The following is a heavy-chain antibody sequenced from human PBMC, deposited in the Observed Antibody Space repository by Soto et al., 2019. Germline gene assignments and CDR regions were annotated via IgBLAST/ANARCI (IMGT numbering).Heavy chain of an antibody. Sequence: ASVKVSCKASGYTFTSFGISWVRQAPGRGLEWMGWMSASNGDTNNAQKFQGRITITRDTSINTAYVELSSLRSEDTALYYCARGVDAGVDYWGQGTLVTVSS. J-gene: IGHJ4*02. CDR1: GYTFTSFG. CDR2: MSASNGDT. V-gene: IGHV1-8*01. D-gene: IGHD3-10*01. CDR3: ARGVDAGVDY.